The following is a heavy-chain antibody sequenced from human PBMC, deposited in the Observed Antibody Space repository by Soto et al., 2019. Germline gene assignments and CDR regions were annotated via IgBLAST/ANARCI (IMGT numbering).Heavy chain of an antibody. Sequence: PTETLSLTCTVSGGSISSSSYYWGWIRQPPGKGLEWIGSIYYSGSTYYNPSLKSRVTISVDTSKNQFSLKLSSVTAADTAVYYCARQYYDFWSGQPGNWFDPWGQG. D-gene: IGHD3-3*01. V-gene: IGHV4-39*01. J-gene: IGHJ5*02. CDR1: GGSISSSSYY. CDR3: ARQYYDFWSGQPGNWFDP. CDR2: IYYSGST.